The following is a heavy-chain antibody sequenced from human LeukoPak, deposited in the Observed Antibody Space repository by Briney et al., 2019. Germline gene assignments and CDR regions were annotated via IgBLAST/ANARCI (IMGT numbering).Heavy chain of an antibody. CDR1: GGSISSGGYY. CDR2: IYYSGST. Sequence: PSETLSLTCTVSGGSISSGGYYWSWIRQHPGKGLEWIGYIYYSGSTYYNPSLKSRVTISVDTSKNQFSLKVSSVTAADTAVYYCARACTSSCRWFDPWGQGTLVTVSS. D-gene: IGHD2-2*01. J-gene: IGHJ5*02. V-gene: IGHV4-31*03. CDR3: ARACTSSCRWFDP.